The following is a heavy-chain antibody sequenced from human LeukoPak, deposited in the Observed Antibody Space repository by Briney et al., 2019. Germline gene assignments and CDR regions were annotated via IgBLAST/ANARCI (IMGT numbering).Heavy chain of an antibody. CDR2: ISYDGSTK. Sequence: PGRSLRLSCAASGFTFSSYGIHCVRQAPGNGLDWVALISYDGSTKYYADSVKGRFTISRDNSNNTLYLQMNSLRAEDTAVYYCAKASSPFYYDSSGYYETYFDYWGQGTLVTVSS. V-gene: IGHV3-30*18. D-gene: IGHD3-22*01. J-gene: IGHJ4*02. CDR3: AKASSPFYYDSSGYYETYFDY. CDR1: GFTFSSYG.